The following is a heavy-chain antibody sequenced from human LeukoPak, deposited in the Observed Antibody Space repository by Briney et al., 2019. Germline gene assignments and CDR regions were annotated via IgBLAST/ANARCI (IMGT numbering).Heavy chain of an antibody. V-gene: IGHV3-30-3*01. CDR3: AREGYSYGGQFDY. CDR1: GFTFSSYA. Sequence: GGSLRLSCAASGFTFSSYAMHWVRQAPGKGLEWVAVISYDGSNKYYADSVKGRFTISRDNSKNTLYLQMSSLRAEDTAVYYCAREGYSYGGQFDYWGQGTLVTVSS. D-gene: IGHD5-18*01. CDR2: ISYDGSNK. J-gene: IGHJ4*02.